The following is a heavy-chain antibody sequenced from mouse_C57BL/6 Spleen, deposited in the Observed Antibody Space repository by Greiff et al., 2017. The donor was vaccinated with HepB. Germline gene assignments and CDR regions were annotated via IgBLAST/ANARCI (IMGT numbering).Heavy chain of an antibody. J-gene: IGHJ4*01. CDR3: TKLITTVVAEGGDY. CDR2: IDPENGDT. V-gene: IGHV14-4*01. CDR1: GFNIKDDY. Sequence: EVQLQQSGAELVRPGASVKLSCTASGFNIKDDYMHWVKQRPEQGLEWIGWIDPENGDTEYASKFQGKATITADTSSNTAYLHLSSLTSEDTAVYYCTKLITTVVAEGGDYWGQRTSVTVSS. D-gene: IGHD1-1*01.